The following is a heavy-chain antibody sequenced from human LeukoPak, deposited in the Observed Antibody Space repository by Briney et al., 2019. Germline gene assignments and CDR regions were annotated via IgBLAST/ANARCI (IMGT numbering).Heavy chain of an antibody. Sequence: PSETLSLTCTVSGGSISSSSCYWGWIRQPPGKGLEWIGSIYYSGSTYYNPSLKSRVTISVDTSKNQFSLKLSSVTAADTAVYYCARHGGKDCSSTSCYTYYYGMDVWGQGTTVTVSS. CDR2: IYYSGST. V-gene: IGHV4-39*01. CDR1: GGSISSSSCY. CDR3: ARHGGKDCSSTSCYTYYYGMDV. J-gene: IGHJ6*02. D-gene: IGHD2-2*02.